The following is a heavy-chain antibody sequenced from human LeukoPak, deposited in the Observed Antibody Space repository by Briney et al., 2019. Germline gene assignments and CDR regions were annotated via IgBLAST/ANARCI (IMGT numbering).Heavy chain of an antibody. J-gene: IGHJ4*02. D-gene: IGHD6-19*01. V-gene: IGHV4-39*01. Sequence: PSETLSLTCTVSGGSISSSSYYWGWIRQPPGRGLEWIGSIYYSGSTYYNPSLKSRVTISVDTSKNQFSLKLSSVTPEDTAVYYCAYQILYSSGWYPFDYWGQGTLVTVSS. CDR2: IYYSGST. CDR3: AYQILYSSGWYPFDY. CDR1: GGSISSSSYY.